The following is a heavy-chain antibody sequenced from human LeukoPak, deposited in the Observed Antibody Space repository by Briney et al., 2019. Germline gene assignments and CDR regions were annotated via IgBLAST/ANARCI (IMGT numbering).Heavy chain of an antibody. CDR1: GGTFSSYA. CDR2: IIPIFGTA. V-gene: IGHV1-69*13. CDR3: ARGKDIVVVPAARGYYGMDV. Sequence: SVKVSCKASGGTFSSYAISWVRQAPGQGLEWMGGIIPIFGTANYAQKFQGRDTITADESTSTAYMELSSLRSEDTAVYYCARGKDIVVVPAARGYYGMDVWGQGTTVTVSS. D-gene: IGHD2-2*01. J-gene: IGHJ6*02.